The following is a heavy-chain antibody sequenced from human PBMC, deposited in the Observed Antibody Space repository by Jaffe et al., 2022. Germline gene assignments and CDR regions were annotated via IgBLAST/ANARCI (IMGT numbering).Heavy chain of an antibody. J-gene: IGHJ4*02. CDR1: GFTVSSNY. CDR3: ARDGRDDYGDYVAGFYY. Sequence: EVQLVETGGGLIQPGGSLRLSCAASGFTVSSNYMSWVRQAPGKGLEWVSVIYSGGSTYYADSVKGRFTISRDNSKNTLYLQMNSLRAEDTAVYYCARDGRDDYGDYVAGFYYWGQGTLVTVSS. V-gene: IGHV3-53*02. CDR2: IYSGGST. D-gene: IGHD4-17*01.